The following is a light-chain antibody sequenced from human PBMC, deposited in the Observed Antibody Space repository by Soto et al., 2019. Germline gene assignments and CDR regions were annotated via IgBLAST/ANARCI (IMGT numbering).Light chain of an antibody. CDR3: QQYNSYWT. V-gene: IGKV1D-16*01. CDR2: TAS. J-gene: IGKJ1*01. CDR1: QGVSTW. Sequence: IQITHSPSSVSASVGDRVTITCRASQGVSTWLAWYQQKPGKAPNLLIYTASSLQSGVPSRFSGSGSGTEFTLTISSLQPDDFATYYCQQYNSYWTFGQGTKVDIK.